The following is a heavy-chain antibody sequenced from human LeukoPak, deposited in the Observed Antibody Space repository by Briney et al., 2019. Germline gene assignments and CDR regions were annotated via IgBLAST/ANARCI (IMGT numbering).Heavy chain of an antibody. D-gene: IGHD1/OR15-1a*01. CDR1: GGSVSSGTYY. CDR3: ARLEQTTWFDP. V-gene: IGHV4-31*03. J-gene: IGHJ5*02. Sequence: PSETLSLTCTVSGGSVSSGTYYWSWIRQYPGKGLECLGYVYYTGSAYYNPSLKSRVTMSVNTSKNQFSLTLSSVTAADTAVYYCARLEQTTWFDPWGQGTLVTVSS. CDR2: VYYTGSA.